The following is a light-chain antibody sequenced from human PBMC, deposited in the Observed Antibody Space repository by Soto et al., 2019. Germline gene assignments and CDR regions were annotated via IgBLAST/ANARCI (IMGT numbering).Light chain of an antibody. V-gene: IGKV3-20*01. Sequence: EIVLTQSPGTLSLSPGERATLSCRASQSVSSSYLAWYQQKPGQAPRLLIYGASSRATGIPDRFSGRGSGTDFALTISRLEPEDFAVYYCQQFNYWPPWTFGQGTKVDIK. J-gene: IGKJ1*01. CDR3: QQFNYWPPWT. CDR2: GAS. CDR1: QSVSSSY.